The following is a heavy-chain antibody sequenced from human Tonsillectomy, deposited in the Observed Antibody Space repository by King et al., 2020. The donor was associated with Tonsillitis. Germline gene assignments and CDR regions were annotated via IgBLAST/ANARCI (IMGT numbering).Heavy chain of an antibody. J-gene: IGHJ4*02. V-gene: IGHV3-30*04. CDR1: GFTFRNYA. CDR2: ISYDGTNK. CDR3: ARDRGSWVLDIDY. Sequence: VQLVESGGGVVRPGRSLRLSCEASGFTFRNYAMHWVRQAPGKGLEWVAIISYDGTNKFYADSVKGRFTISRDSSKNTLYLQMNSLRADDTAVYYCARDRGSWVLDIDYWGQGTLVTVSS. D-gene: IGHD1-26*01.